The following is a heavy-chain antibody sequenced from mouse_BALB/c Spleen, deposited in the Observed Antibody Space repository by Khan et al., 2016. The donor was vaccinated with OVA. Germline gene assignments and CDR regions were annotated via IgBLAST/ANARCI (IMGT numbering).Heavy chain of an antibody. CDR1: GYTFTSYT. CDR3: VRDGAYHRNDGWFAY. J-gene: IGHJ3*01. Sequence: QIQLVQSGAELARPGASVKMSCKASGYTFTSYTIHWIKKRPGQGLEWIGYINPSNGYTNYNQKFKDKATLTTDKSSNTAYLQLSSLTSDDSAVYNCVRDGAYHRNDGWFAYWGQGTLVTGSA. D-gene: IGHD2-14*01. V-gene: IGHV1-4*01. CDR2: INPSNGYT.